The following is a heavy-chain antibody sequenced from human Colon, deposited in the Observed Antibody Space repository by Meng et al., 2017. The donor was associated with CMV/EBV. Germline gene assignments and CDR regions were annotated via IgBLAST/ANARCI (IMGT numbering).Heavy chain of an antibody. J-gene: IGHJ4*02. CDR3: AKEPLPPQT. CDR1: DFTFSSYG. V-gene: IGHV3-30*02. Sequence: GESLKISCVTSDFTFSSYGMHWLRQAPGKGLEWVAFIRYDGTTKYYADSVQGRFTISRDHSRNTLFLQMDSLRAEDTGLFFCAKEPLPPQTWGRGTQVTVSS. CDR2: IRYDGTTK.